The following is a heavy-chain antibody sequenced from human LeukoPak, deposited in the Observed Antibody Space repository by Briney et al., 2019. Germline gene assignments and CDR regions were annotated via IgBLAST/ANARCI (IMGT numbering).Heavy chain of an antibody. D-gene: IGHD6-19*01. CDR2: ISGSGGST. V-gene: IGHV3-23*01. CDR3: AKEDEYSSGWYSSFDY. CDR1: EFTFSSNA. Sequence: RRSLRLSSAASEFTFSSNAMSWVRQAPGKRMEWVSAISGSGGSTYYADSVKGRFTISRDNSKNTLYLQMNSLRAEDTAVYYCAKEDEYSSGWYSSFDYWGQGTLVTVSS. J-gene: IGHJ4*02.